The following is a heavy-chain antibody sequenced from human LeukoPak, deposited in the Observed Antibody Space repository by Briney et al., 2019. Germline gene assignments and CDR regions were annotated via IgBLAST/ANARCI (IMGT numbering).Heavy chain of an antibody. CDR2: IIPIFGTA. D-gene: IGHD3-9*01. CDR3: ARGYYDILTGYYRALDY. V-gene: IGHV1-69*13. Sequence: ASVKVSCKASGGTFSSYAISWVRQAPGQGLEWMGGIIPIFGTANYAQKFQGRVTITADESTSTAYIELSSLRSEDTAVYYCARGYYDILTGYYRALDYWGQGTLVTVSS. J-gene: IGHJ4*02. CDR1: GGTFSSYA.